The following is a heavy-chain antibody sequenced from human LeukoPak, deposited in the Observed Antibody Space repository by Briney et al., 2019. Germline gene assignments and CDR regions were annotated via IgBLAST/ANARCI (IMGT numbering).Heavy chain of an antibody. V-gene: IGHV1-18*01. CDR2: ISGYNGNT. J-gene: IGHJ4*02. D-gene: IGHD3-22*01. Sequence: ASVKVSCKASGYTFTSYGISWVRQAPGQGLEWMGWISGYNGNTNYAQKLQGRVTMTTDTSTSTAYMELRSLKSDDTAVYYCARASYSYDINGWVPFDYWGQGTLVTVSS. CDR1: GYTFTSYG. CDR3: ARASYSYDINGWVPFDY.